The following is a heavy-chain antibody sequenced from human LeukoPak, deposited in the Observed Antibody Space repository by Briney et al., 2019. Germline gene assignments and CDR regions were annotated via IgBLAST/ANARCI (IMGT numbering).Heavy chain of an antibody. CDR2: ISYDGSNK. V-gene: IGHV3-30-3*01. CDR1: GFTFSSYA. CDR3: ARAFSPHDFWSGESYYYYMDV. D-gene: IGHD3-3*01. J-gene: IGHJ6*03. Sequence: GRSLRLSCAASGFTFSSYATHWVRQAPGKGLEWVAVISYDGSNKYYADSVKGRFTISRDNSKDTLYLQMNSLRAEDTAVYDCARAFSPHDFWSGESYYYYMDVWGKGTTVTVSS.